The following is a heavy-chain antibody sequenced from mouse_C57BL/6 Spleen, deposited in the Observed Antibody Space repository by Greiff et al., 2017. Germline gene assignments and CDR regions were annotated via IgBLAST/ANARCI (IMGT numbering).Heavy chain of an antibody. CDR2: IYPGGGYT. CDR3: ARWGSGYGFAY. D-gene: IGHD3-2*02. CDR1: GYTFTNYW. V-gene: IGHV1-63*01. Sequence: VKLQESGAELVRPGTSVKMSCKASGYTFTNYWIGWAKQRPGHGLEWIGDIYPGGGYTNYNEKFKGKATLTADKSSSTAYMQFSSLTSEDSAIYYCARWGSGYGFAYWGQGTLVTVSA. J-gene: IGHJ3*01.